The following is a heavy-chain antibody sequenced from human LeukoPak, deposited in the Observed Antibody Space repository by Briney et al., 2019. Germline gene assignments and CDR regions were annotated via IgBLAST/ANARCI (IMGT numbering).Heavy chain of an antibody. V-gene: IGHV3-21*01. CDR1: GFTFSSYT. Sequence: GGSLRLSCAASGFTFSSYTMNWVRQAPGKGLEWVSSISSSSSHIYYADSVKGRFTISRDNAKSTLYLQMNSLRVEDTAVYYCARLATTGTGFWGQGTLVTVSS. CDR2: ISSSSSHI. CDR3: ARLATTGTGF. J-gene: IGHJ4*02. D-gene: IGHD6-13*01.